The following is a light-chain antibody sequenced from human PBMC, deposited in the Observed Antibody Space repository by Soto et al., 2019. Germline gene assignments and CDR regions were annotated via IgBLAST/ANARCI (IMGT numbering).Light chain of an antibody. V-gene: IGKV4-1*01. CDR2: GAS. Sequence: DIVMTQSPDSLAVSLGERATINCKSSQSVLYDSNNKNYLAWYQQKPGQPPKLLIYGASTRESGVPDRFSGTGSGTDFTLTISSLQAEDVAVYYCQQYYSIPKTFGQGTKVDIK. CDR3: QQYYSIPKT. J-gene: IGKJ1*01. CDR1: QSVLYDSNNKNY.